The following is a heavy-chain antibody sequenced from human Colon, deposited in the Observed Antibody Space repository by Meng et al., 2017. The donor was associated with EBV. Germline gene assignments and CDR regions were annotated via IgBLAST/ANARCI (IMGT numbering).Heavy chain of an antibody. D-gene: IGHD2-21*02. CDR3: ARVGAYCGGDCYHPR. V-gene: IGHV4-4*02. J-gene: IGHJ4*02. Sequence: QVEQHESGLGLLKPSGTLSLTCAVSGGSLSSRTWWSWFRQPPGKGLEWIGEIYHSGSTNYNPSLKSRVTISVDESKNQFSLRLSSVTAADTAVYYCARVGAYCGGDCYHPRWGQGTLVTVSS. CDR2: IYHSGST. CDR1: GGSLSSRTW.